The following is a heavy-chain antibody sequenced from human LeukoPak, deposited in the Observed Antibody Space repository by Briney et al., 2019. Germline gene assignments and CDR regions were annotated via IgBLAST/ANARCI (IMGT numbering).Heavy chain of an antibody. CDR3: AREITPGSDFSQQDNGGIQLWSYYFDY. CDR1: GYTFTGYY. D-gene: IGHD5-18*01. Sequence: GASVKVSCKASGYTFTGYYMHWVRQAPGQGLEWMGWINPNTGGTNYAQNFQGRVTMTRDTSISTAYMDLSRLTSADTAVYYCAREITPGSDFSQQDNGGIQLWSYYFDYWGQGTLVTVSS. J-gene: IGHJ4*02. CDR2: INPNTGGT. V-gene: IGHV1-2*02.